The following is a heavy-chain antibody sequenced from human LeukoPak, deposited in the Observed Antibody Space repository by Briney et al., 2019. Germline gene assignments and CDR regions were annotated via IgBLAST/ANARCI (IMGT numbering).Heavy chain of an antibody. V-gene: IGHV3-23*01. D-gene: IGHD5-24*01. J-gene: IGHJ4*02. CDR1: GFTFSSYA. CDR3: AKFPARGGYNSDFDY. CDR2: ICGSGGST. Sequence: PGGSLRLSCAASGFTFSSYAMSWVRQAPGKRLEWVSDICGSGGSTNYADSVEGRFTISRDNSKNTLYLQMNSLRAEDTAVYYCAKFPARGGYNSDFDYWGQGTLVTVSS.